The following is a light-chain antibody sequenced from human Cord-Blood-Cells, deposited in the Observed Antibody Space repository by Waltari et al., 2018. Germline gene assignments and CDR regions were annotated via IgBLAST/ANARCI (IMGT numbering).Light chain of an antibody. J-gene: IGKJ2*01. Sequence: AIQMTQSPSSLSASVGDRVTITCRASQGIRNDLGWYQQKPGKATKLLIYAASSIQSGVPSRFSGSGSGTDFTLTISSLQPEDFATYYCLQDYNYPYTFGQGTKLEIK. CDR3: LQDYNYPYT. V-gene: IGKV1-6*01. CDR1: QGIRND. CDR2: AAS.